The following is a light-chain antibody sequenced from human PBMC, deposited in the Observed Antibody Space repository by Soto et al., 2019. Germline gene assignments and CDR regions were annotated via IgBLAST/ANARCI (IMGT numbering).Light chain of an antibody. V-gene: IGKV1-5*03. Sequence: IQITQSHSTLSASVGDRVIITCRASESISNWLAWYQQKPGKAPNLLIYKSSRLESGVPSRFSGSGSETEFTLTISGLQPGDSATYYCQQYNSYSPTFGQGT. CDR3: QQYNSYSPT. CDR2: KSS. J-gene: IGKJ2*01. CDR1: ESISNW.